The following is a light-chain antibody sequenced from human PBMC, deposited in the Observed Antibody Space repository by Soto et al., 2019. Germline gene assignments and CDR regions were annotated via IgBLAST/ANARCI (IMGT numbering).Light chain of an antibody. J-gene: IGLJ2*01. CDR2: DVT. CDR3: SSFRGSSTLVI. V-gene: IGLV2-14*01. Sequence: QSALTQPASVSGSPGQSITISCTGTSSDVGGYNFVSWYQQHPGKAPKLMIYDVTNRPSGISDRFSGSKSGNTASLTISGLQADDEADYYCSSFRGSSTLVIFGGGTKLTVL. CDR1: SSDVGGYNF.